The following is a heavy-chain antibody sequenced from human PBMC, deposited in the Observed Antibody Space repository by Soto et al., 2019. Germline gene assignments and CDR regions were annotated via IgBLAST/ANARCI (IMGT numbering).Heavy chain of an antibody. CDR3: ARDSSTRYYYYGLDV. CDR2: IRNKPNSYTT. CDR1: GFDFSDHY. V-gene: IGHV3-72*01. J-gene: IGHJ6*01. Sequence: EVQLVESGGGLVQPGGSLRLSCAASGFDFSDHYMDWVRQAPGKGLEWVGRIRNKPNSYTTGYAASVQGRFTISRDDSKNSLYLQMNSLKIDDTAVYYCARDSSTRYYYYGLDVW. D-gene: IGHD5-12*01.